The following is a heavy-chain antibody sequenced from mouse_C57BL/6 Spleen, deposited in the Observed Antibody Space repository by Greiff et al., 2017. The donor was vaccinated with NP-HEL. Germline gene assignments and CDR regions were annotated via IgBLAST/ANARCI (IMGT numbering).Heavy chain of an antibody. Sequence: QVQLQQPGAELVKPGASVKLSCKASGYTFTSYWMHWVKQRPGQGLEWIGMIHPNSGSTNYNEKLKSKATLTVDKYSSTAFMQLSSLTSEDSAVYYCAGGLGDYYAMDYWGQGTSVTVSS. CDR1: GYTFTSYW. V-gene: IGHV1-64*01. CDR2: IHPNSGST. CDR3: AGGLGDYYAMDY. J-gene: IGHJ4*01.